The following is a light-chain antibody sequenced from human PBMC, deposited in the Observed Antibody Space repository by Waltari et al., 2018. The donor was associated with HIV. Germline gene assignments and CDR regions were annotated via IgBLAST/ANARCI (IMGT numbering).Light chain of an antibody. CDR3: QSYDSSLSGSWV. J-gene: IGLJ3*02. Sequence: QSVLTQPPSVSGAPGQRVTFSCTGSSSNIGAGYDDHWYQQLPGTAPKLLIYGNNNRPSGVPDRFSGSKSGTSASLAITGLQAEDEADYYCQSYDSSLSGSWVFGGGTKLTVL. CDR2: GNN. V-gene: IGLV1-40*01. CDR1: SSNIGAGYD.